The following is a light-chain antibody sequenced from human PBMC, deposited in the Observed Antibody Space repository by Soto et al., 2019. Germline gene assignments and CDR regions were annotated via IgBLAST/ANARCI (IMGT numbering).Light chain of an antibody. V-gene: IGLV1-36*01. CDR1: SSNIGNNA. Sequence: QSVLTQPPSVSEAPRQRVTISCSGGSSNIGNNAVNWYQQLPGKAPKLLIYYDDLLPSGVSDRFSGSKSGTSASLANSGLQSEDEADYYCAAWDDSLNGVVFGGGTKLTVL. CDR3: AAWDDSLNGVV. J-gene: IGLJ2*01. CDR2: YDD.